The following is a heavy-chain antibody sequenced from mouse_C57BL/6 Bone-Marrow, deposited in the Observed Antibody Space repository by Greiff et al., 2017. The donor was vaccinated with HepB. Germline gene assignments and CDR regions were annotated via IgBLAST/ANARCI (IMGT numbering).Heavy chain of an antibody. CDR1: GYTFTSYW. CDR3: ARWGGDYYAMDY. CDR2: IHPNSGST. V-gene: IGHV1-64*01. J-gene: IGHJ4*01. Sequence: QVQLKQPGAELVKPGASVKLSCKASGYTFTSYWMHWVKQRPGQGLEWIGMIHPNSGSTNYNEKFKSKATLTVDKSSSTAYMQSSSLTSEDSAVYYCARWGGDYYAMDYWGQGTSVTVSS.